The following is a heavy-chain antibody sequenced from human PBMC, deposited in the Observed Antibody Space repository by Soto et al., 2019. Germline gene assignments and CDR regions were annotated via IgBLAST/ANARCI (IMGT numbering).Heavy chain of an antibody. CDR2: IFSNDEK. Sequence: SGPTLVNPTETLTLTCTVSGFTLSNARMGVSWIRQPPGKALEWLAHIFSNDEKSYSTSLKSRLTISKDTSKSQVVLTMTNMDPVDTATYYCARIISDWLSNNWFDPWGQGTLVTVSS. J-gene: IGHJ5*02. D-gene: IGHD3-9*01. V-gene: IGHV2-26*01. CDR1: GFTLSNARMG. CDR3: ARIISDWLSNNWFDP.